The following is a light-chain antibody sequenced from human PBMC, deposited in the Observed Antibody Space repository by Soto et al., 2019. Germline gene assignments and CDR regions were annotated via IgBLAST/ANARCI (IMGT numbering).Light chain of an antibody. CDR2: GAS. CDR1: QCVGSNY. J-gene: IGKJ5*01. CDR3: HQYASSPLT. Sequence: ENGLMKSTCTLSLSPGERTTLSCRASQCVGSNYLAWYQQTPGQAPRLLIHGASTRATGIPDRFSGSGSGTDFTLTLSRLESEDSAVYYCHQYASSPLTFGQGTRLEIK. V-gene: IGKV3-20*01.